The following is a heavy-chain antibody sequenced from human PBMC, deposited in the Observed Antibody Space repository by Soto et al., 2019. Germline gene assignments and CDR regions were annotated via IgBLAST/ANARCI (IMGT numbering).Heavy chain of an antibody. V-gene: IGHV4-31*03. D-gene: IGHD2-15*01. Sequence: KPSETLSLTCTVSGGSISSGGYYWTWIRQHPGKGLEWIGYTYYTGNTYYNPSLKSRISMSVDTSKNQFSLKLSSVTAADTAMYYCARYCSGGGCRMSYFDYWGQGALVTVSS. CDR3: ARYCSGGGCRMSYFDY. J-gene: IGHJ4*02. CDR1: GGSISSGGYY. CDR2: TYYTGNT.